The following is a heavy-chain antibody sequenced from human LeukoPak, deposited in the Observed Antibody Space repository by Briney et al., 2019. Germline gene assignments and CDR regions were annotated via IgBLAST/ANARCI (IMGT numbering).Heavy chain of an antibody. D-gene: IGHD2-15*01. V-gene: IGHV4-34*01. CDR1: GGSFSGYY. J-gene: IGHJ3*02. CDR3: ARENYYCSGGSCYSPYAFDI. Sequence: SETLSLTCAVYGGSFSGYYWSWIRQPPGKGLEWIGEINHSGSTNYNPSLKSRVTISVDTSKNQFSLKLSSVTAADTAVYYCARENYYCSGGSCYSPYAFDIWGQGTMVTVSS. CDR2: INHSGST.